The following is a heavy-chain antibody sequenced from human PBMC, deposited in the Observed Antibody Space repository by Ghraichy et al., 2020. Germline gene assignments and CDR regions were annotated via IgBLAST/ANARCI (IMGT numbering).Heavy chain of an antibody. D-gene: IGHD3-16*02. Sequence: GESLNISCAASGFTFSSYSMNWVRQAPGKGLEWVSSISSSSSYIYYADSVKGRFTISRDNAKNSLYLQMNSLRAEDTAVYYCAREIMITFGGVIVIPAAGAFDIWGQGTMVTVSS. V-gene: IGHV3-21*01. CDR2: ISSSSSYI. CDR3: AREIMITFGGVIVIPAAGAFDI. J-gene: IGHJ3*02. CDR1: GFTFSSYS.